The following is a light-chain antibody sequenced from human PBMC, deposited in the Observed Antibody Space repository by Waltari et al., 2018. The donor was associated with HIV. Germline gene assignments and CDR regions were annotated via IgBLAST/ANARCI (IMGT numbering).Light chain of an antibody. CDR3: QHYNNWPLA. CDR1: QTVNHN. Sequence: ERVMTQSPVTLSVSPGERATLSCRASQTVNHNLAWYQQKPGQAPRLLIYGASTRATGIPARFSGSGSGTEFTLTISSLQSEDFAVYYCQHYNNWPLAFGQGTKVEIK. J-gene: IGKJ1*01. CDR2: GAS. V-gene: IGKV3-15*01.